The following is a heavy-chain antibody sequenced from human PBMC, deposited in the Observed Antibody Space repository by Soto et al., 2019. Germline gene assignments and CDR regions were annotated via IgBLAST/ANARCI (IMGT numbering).Heavy chain of an antibody. CDR1: GYTFTSYA. CDR2: INAGNGNT. D-gene: IGHD6-19*01. Sequence: QVQLVQSGAEVKKPGASVKVSCKASGYTFTSYAIHWVRQAPGQRLEWMGWINAGNGNTKYSQKRQDRVTITRDTSASTAYMELRSLRSEDTAVYYCARDLGGWPDYWGQGTLVTVSS. V-gene: IGHV1-3*01. CDR3: ARDLGGWPDY. J-gene: IGHJ4*02.